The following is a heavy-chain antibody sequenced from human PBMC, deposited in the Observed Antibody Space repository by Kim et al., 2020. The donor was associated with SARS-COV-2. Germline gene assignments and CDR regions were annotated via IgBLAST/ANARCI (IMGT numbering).Heavy chain of an antibody. Sequence: GGSMRLSCEASGFTFSNYVMHWVRQAPGRGLALVAAISANGGSTYYADSVKGRFTISRDQSKNTLDLQMGSLRPDDMAVYYCARDSASKHGHYNAFDFWG. J-gene: IGHJ3*01. CDR3: ARDSASKHGHYNAFDF. D-gene: IGHD4-17*01. CDR1: GFTFSNYV. CDR2: ISANGGST. V-gene: IGHV3-64*02.